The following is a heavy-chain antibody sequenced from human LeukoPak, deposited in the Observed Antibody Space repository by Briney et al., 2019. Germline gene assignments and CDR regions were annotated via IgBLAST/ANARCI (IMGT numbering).Heavy chain of an antibody. V-gene: IGHV3-30-3*01. CDR3: ARDLSEKYSIDY. J-gene: IGHJ4*02. Sequence: GGSLGLSCAASGFTFSGYAIHWVRQAPGKGLEWVAFISYDGSIKYYADSVKGRCTISRDNSKNTLNLQINSLRAEDTAVYYCARDLSEKYSIDYWGQGTLVTVSS. CDR1: GFTFSGYA. D-gene: IGHD2-15*01. CDR2: ISYDGSIK.